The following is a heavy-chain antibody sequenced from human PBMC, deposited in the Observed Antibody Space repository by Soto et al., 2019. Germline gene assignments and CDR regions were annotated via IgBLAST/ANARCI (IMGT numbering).Heavy chain of an antibody. V-gene: IGHV1-69*06. J-gene: IGHJ2*01. CDR2: IIPIFGTA. CDR3: ARADGYAGEKYFDL. CDR1: GGTFSSYA. Sequence: QVQLVQSGAEVKKPGSSVKVSCKASGGTFSSYAISWVRQAPGQGLEWMGGIIPIFGTANYAQKFQGRVTITADKSTSTAYMERSSLRSEDTAVYYCARADGYAGEKYFDLWGRGTLVTVSS. D-gene: IGHD5-12*01.